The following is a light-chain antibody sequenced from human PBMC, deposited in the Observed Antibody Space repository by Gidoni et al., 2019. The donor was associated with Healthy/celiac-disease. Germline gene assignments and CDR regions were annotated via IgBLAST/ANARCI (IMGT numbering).Light chain of an antibody. V-gene: IGKV1-39*01. Sequence: DIQLTQSPSSLSASVGDRGTITCRASQSISSYLNCYQQKPGKAPKLLIYAASSLQSGVPSRFSGSGSGTDFTLTISSLQPDDFATYYCQQSYSTPPTFGGGTKVEIK. CDR2: AAS. J-gene: IGKJ4*01. CDR3: QQSYSTPPT. CDR1: QSISSY.